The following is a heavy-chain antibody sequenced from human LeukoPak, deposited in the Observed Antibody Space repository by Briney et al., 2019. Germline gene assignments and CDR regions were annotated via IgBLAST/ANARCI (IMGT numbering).Heavy chain of an antibody. Sequence: GGSLRLSCAASGFTFSSYAMSWVRQAPGKGLEWVSAISGSGGSTYYADSVKGRFTISRDNSKNTLYLQMNSLRAEDTAVYYCARTLVNYDSSGYYYDYWGQGTLVTVSS. CDR3: ARTLVNYDSSGYYYDY. V-gene: IGHV3-23*01. D-gene: IGHD3-22*01. CDR2: ISGSGGST. CDR1: GFTFSSYA. J-gene: IGHJ4*02.